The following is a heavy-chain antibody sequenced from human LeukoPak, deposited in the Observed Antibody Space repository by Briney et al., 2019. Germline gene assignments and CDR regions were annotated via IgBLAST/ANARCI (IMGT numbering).Heavy chain of an antibody. D-gene: IGHD1-26*01. V-gene: IGHV3-23*01. Sequence: GGSLRLSCAASGFTFSSYAMSWVRQAPGKGLEWVSAISNSGGSTYYADSVKGRFTISRDNSKNTVYLQMNSLRAEDTAVYYCAKFGSGTYANFDYWGQGTLVTVSS. CDR3: AKFGSGTYANFDY. J-gene: IGHJ4*02. CDR1: GFTFSSYA. CDR2: ISNSGGST.